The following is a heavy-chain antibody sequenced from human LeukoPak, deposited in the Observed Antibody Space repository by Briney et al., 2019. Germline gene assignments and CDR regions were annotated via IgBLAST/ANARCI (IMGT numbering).Heavy chain of an antibody. CDR3: AKDMSHDDDYGYYYYGMDV. CDR1: GFTFDDYA. J-gene: IGHJ6*02. CDR2: ISWNSGSI. Sequence: PGRSLRLSCAASGFTFDDYAMHWVRQAPGKGLEWVSGISWNSGSIGYADSVKGRFTISRDNAKNSLYLQMNSLRAEDTALYYCAKDMSHDDDYGYYYYGMDVWGQGTTVTVSS. D-gene: IGHD4/OR15-4a*01. V-gene: IGHV3-9*01.